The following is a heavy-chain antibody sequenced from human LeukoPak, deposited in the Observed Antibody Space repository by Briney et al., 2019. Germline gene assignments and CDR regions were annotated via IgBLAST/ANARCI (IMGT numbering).Heavy chain of an antibody. J-gene: IGHJ6*02. CDR3: ARDRFVSNWFYYYGMDV. Sequence: SETLYLTCTVSGGSVNSGNYYWSWIRQPPGKGLEWIGYIYYSGSTNYNPSLKSRVTISVDTSKNQFSLKLSSVTAADTAVYYCARDRFVSNWFYYYGMDVWGQGTTVTVSS. CDR1: GGSVNSGNYY. CDR2: IYYSGST. D-gene: IGHD6-13*01. V-gene: IGHV4-61*01.